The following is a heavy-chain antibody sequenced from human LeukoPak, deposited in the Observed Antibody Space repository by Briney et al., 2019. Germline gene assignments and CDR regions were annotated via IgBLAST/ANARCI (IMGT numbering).Heavy chain of an antibody. D-gene: IGHD2-2*01. CDR3: AREEGYCSVTSCSAPFDY. CDR2: ISAYNGNT. CDR1: GYTFTNYG. J-gene: IGHJ4*02. Sequence: ASVKVSCKASGYTFTNYGISWVRQAPGQGLEWMGWISAYNGNTNYAQKFQGRVTMTTDTSTSTAYMELRNLRSDDTAVYYCAREEGYCSVTSCSAPFDYWGQGTLVTVSS. V-gene: IGHV1-18*01.